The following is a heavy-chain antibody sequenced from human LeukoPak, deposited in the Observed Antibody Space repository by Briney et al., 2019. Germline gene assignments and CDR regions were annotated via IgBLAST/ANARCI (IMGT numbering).Heavy chain of an antibody. CDR1: GYTFTGYY. D-gene: IGHD3-22*01. CDR2: INPNSGGT. CDR3: AGEMYYYDSSAYYQAGAFDI. J-gene: IGHJ3*02. Sequence: ASVKVSCKASGYTFTGYYMHWVRQAPGQGLEWMGWINPNSGGTNYAQKFQGRVTMTRDTSISTAYMELSRLRSDDTAVYYCAGEMYYYDSSAYYQAGAFDIWGQGTMVTVPS. V-gene: IGHV1-2*02.